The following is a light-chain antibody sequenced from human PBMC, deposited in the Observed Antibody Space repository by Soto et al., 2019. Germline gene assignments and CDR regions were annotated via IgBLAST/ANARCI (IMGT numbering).Light chain of an antibody. V-gene: IGKV3-11*01. CDR1: ESVTNY. CDR3: QQRSDWPWT. Sequence: ESVLTQSRATLSLSPGERVTLSCMAIESVTNYLAWYQQKAGKAPRLLVYDVSNRATGIPARFSGGGSGTDGTLTISNLAPEDFEVYYCQQRSDWPWTFGQGTKV. CDR2: DVS. J-gene: IGKJ1*01.